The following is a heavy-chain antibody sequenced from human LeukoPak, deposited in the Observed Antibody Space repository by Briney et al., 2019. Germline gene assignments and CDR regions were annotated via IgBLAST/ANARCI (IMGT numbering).Heavy chain of an antibody. D-gene: IGHD3-22*01. CDR1: GGSISSSSSY. V-gene: IGHV4-39*01. CDR3: ARYESSAYGIDV. Sequence: RASETLSLTCTVSGGSISSSSSYWVWIPQPPGMGLEWIGSIYYSGSTYSNPSLKSRVTISVDPSKNQFSLKVSSVAAADTAVYYCARYESSAYGIDVWGRGTLVTVSS. CDR2: IYYSGST. J-gene: IGHJ2*01.